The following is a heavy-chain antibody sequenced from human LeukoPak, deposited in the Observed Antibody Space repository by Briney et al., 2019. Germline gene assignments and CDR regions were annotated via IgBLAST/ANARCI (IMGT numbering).Heavy chain of an antibody. Sequence: GASVKVSCKASGGTFSSYGISWVRQAPGQGLEWMGRIIPILGIANYAQKFQGRVTITADKSTSTAYMELSSLRSKDTAVYYCAQAAADSDFDYWGQGTLVTVSS. V-gene: IGHV1-69*04. CDR3: AQAAADSDFDY. CDR2: IIPILGIA. CDR1: GGTFSSYG. D-gene: IGHD6-13*01. J-gene: IGHJ4*02.